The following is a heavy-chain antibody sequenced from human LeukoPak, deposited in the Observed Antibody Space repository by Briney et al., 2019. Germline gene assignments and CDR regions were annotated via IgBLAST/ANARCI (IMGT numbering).Heavy chain of an antibody. J-gene: IGHJ5*02. V-gene: IGHV4-39*07. CDR2: IYYSGST. CDR3: ARHVDYYDSSGYYGWFDP. Sequence: PSETLSLTCAISGGSISGTPYYWGWIRQPPGKGLEWIVSIYYSGSTYYNPSLKSRLTISVDTSKDQFSLKLSSVTAADTAVYYCARHVDYYDSSGYYGWFDPWGQGTLVTVSS. D-gene: IGHD3-22*01. CDR1: GGSISGTPYY.